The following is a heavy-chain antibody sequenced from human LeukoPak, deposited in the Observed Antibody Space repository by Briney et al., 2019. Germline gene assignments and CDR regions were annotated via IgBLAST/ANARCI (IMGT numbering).Heavy chain of an antibody. CDR1: GYTFTSYD. D-gene: IGHD1-1*01. V-gene: IGHV1-8*03. CDR2: MNPNSGNT. Sequence: ASVKVSCKASGYTFTSYDINWVRQATGQGLEWMGWMNPNSGNTGYAQKFQGRVTITRNSSISTAYMELSSLRSEDTAVYYCARVAGGWNGWFDPWGQGTLVTVSS. CDR3: ARVAGGWNGWFDP. J-gene: IGHJ5*02.